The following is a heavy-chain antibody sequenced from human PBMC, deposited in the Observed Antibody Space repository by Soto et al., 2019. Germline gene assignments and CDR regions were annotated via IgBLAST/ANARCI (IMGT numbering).Heavy chain of an antibody. V-gene: IGHV2-70*13. Sequence: SGPTLVNPTETLTLTCTFSGFSLTSPGMCVSWIRQPPGKALEWLALIERDDDDKYYSTSLKTRLTIAKDTRKNQVVLTMANMHPADTGTYSCARSIRGPRRFNGMDVWGQGTPVTVSS. CDR3: ARSIRGPRRFNGMDV. CDR2: IERDDDDK. CDR1: GFSLTSPGMC. J-gene: IGHJ6*02. D-gene: IGHD1-20*01.